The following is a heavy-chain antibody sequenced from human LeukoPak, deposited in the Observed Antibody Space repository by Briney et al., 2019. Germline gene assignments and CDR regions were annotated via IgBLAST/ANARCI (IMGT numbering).Heavy chain of an antibody. CDR3: ARERIAAAGYFDY. J-gene: IGHJ4*02. D-gene: IGHD6-13*01. V-gene: IGHV3-20*04. CDR2: INWNGGST. CDR1: GFTFDDYG. Sequence: GGSLRLSCAASGFTFDDYGMSWVRQAPGKGLEGGSGINWNGGSTGYADSVKGRFTISRDNAKNALYLQMNSLRAEDTALYYCARERIAAAGYFDYWGQGTLVTVSS.